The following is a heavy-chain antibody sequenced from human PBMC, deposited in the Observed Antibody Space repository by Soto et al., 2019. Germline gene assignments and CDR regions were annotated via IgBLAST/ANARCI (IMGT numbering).Heavy chain of an antibody. D-gene: IGHD5-18*01. Sequence: EVQVVESGGGLVQPGGSLRLSCAASGFYVSNYYMSWFRQAPGKGLEWVSVIYRGGEIYYADSVQGRFTTSRVIPRNIRHLQMHVQRVDDTSVYYCARDRGDGDTLWGQGVVVTVSS. CDR3: ARDRGDGDTL. CDR2: IYRGGEI. J-gene: IGHJ4*02. CDR1: GFYVSNYY. V-gene: IGHV3-66*01.